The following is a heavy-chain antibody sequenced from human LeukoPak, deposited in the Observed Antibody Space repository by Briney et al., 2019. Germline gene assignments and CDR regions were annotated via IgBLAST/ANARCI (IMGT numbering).Heavy chain of an antibody. CDR3: AKDYGYSSSWYDY. J-gene: IGHJ4*02. D-gene: IGHD6-13*01. CDR2: ISWNSAGV. V-gene: IGHV3-9*01. Sequence: GRSLRLSCEASGFTFDDYGMHWVRQAPGKGLEWVSTISWNSAGVGYVDSVKGRFTISRDNAKKTLYLQMNSLRPEDTALYYCAKDYGYSSSWYDYWGQGTLVTVSS. CDR1: GFTFDDYG.